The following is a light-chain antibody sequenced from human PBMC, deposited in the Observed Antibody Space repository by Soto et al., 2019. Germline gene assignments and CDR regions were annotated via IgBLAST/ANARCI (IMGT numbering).Light chain of an antibody. CDR3: QQYYTNSSLT. J-gene: IGKJ4*01. CDR1: QSISSW. V-gene: IGKV1-5*01. CDR2: DAS. Sequence: DIQMTQSPSTLSASVGDRVTITCRASQSISSWLAWYQQKLGRAPRLLIYDASSLESGVPSRFSGSGYGTEYTLTISSLQPDDFATYYCQQYYTNSSLTFGGGTKVDIK.